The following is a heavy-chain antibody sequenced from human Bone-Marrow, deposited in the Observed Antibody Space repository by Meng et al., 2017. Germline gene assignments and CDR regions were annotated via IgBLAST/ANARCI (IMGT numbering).Heavy chain of an antibody. D-gene: IGHD2-2*01. CDR3: TRDGYLDCSRTNCFDY. J-gene: IGHJ4*02. CDR1: GYTLTNYA. Sequence: QVRLVQFGSELRKPGASMKVSCKASGYTLTNYAINWLRQAPGQGLEWMGWIDTKTGNPTYAQGFRGRLVFSLDTSVSTTYLEISGLKADDTAVYYCTRDGYLDCSRTNCFDYWGQGTLVTVSS. V-gene: IGHV7-4-1*02. CDR2: IDTKTGNP.